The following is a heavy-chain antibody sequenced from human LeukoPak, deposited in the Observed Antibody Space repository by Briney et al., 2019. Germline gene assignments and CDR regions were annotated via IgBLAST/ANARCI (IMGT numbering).Heavy chain of an antibody. V-gene: IGHV4-34*01. J-gene: IGHJ4*02. Sequence: KSSETLSLTCAVYGGSFSGYYWSWIRQPPGKGLEWIGEINHSGSTNYNPSLKSRVTISVDTSKNQFSLKLSSVTAADTAVYYCARDIWLGPSVEYWGQGTLVTVSS. CDR1: GGSFSGYY. CDR3: ARDIWLGPSVEY. CDR2: INHSGST. D-gene: IGHD6-19*01.